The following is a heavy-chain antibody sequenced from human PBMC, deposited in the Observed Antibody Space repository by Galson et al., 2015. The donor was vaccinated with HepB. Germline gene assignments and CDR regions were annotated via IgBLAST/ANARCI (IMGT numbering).Heavy chain of an antibody. V-gene: IGHV3-7*03. Sequence: SLRLSCAASGFTFSSYWMSWVRQAPGKGLEWVANIKQDGSEKYYVDSVKGRFAISRDNAKNSLYLQMNSLRAEDTAVYYCARDIPNYYDSRSYYYGMDVWGQGTTVTVSS. CDR2: IKQDGSEK. J-gene: IGHJ6*02. CDR1: GFTFSSYW. D-gene: IGHD3-22*01. CDR3: ARDIPNYYDSRSYYYGMDV.